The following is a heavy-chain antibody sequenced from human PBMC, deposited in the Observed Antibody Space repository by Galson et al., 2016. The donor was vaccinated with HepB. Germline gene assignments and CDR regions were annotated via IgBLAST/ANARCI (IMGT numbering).Heavy chain of an antibody. D-gene: IGHD6-6*01. Sequence: PALVKPTQTLTLTCTFSGFSLNTSGMCVSWIRQPPGKALEWLALIDWDDDKYYSTSLKTRLIISKDTSKNQVVLTMTNVDPVDTATYSCARGSDSSSSYFDYGGQGTMVTGSS. CDR3: ARGSDSSSSYFDY. V-gene: IGHV2-70*01. J-gene: IGHJ4*02. CDR2: IDWDDDK. CDR1: GFSLNTSGMC.